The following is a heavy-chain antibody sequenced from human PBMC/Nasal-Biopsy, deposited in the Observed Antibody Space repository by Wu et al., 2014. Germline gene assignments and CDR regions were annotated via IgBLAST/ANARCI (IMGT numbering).Heavy chain of an antibody. Sequence: VKVSCKSSGNSFTTYYIHWARQAPGQGLEWMGWINPKSGGTKYAQKFQGRVTMTRDTSISTAYLELNSLISDDTATYYCLREPDFWSGRVFDSWGQGTLVAVSS. CDR3: LREPDFWSGRVFDS. D-gene: IGHD3-3*01. J-gene: IGHJ4*02. CDR2: INPKSGGT. V-gene: IGHV1-2*02. CDR1: GNSFTTYY.